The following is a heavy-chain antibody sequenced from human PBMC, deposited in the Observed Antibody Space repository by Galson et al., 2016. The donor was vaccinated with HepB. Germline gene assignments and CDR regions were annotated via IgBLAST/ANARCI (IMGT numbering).Heavy chain of an antibody. CDR3: AKDGGYTYALGY. J-gene: IGHJ4*02. CDR1: GFTFSTSA. D-gene: IGHD5-18*01. CDR2: ISSDGSNQ. Sequence: SLRLSCAASGFTFSTSALHWVRQAPGKGLEWAAVISSDGSNQFYADSVTGRFTISRDTSKDTLYLQMNSLRAEDTAVYYCAKDGGYTYALGYWGRGTLVTVSS. V-gene: IGHV3-30-3*01.